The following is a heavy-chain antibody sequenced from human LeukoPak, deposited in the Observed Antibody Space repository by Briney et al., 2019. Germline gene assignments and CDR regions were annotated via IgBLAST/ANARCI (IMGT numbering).Heavy chain of an antibody. D-gene: IGHD5-12*01. Sequence: SETLSLTCTVSGGSIRSSSFYWAWIRQPPGKGLEWIGSIYYSASTFYNPSLKSRVTISADTSKNQFSLKLSSVTAADTAVYYCARRTIVATIDYWGKGTLVTVSS. CDR2: IYYSAST. J-gene: IGHJ4*02. V-gene: IGHV4-39*01. CDR1: GGSIRSSSFY. CDR3: ARRTIVATIDY.